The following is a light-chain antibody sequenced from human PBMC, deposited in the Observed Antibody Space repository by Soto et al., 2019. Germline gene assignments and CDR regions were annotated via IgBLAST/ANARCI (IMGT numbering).Light chain of an antibody. V-gene: IGLV2-14*01. CDR3: SSYTSSSLYV. J-gene: IGLJ1*01. CDR1: SSDVGGYNY. Sequence: QSALTQPASVSGSPGQSITISCTGTSSDVGGYNYVSWYQQHPGKSPTLMIYDVSNRPSGVSNRFSVSKSGNTASLTISGLQAEDEADYYCSSYTSSSLYVFGTGTKLTVL. CDR2: DVS.